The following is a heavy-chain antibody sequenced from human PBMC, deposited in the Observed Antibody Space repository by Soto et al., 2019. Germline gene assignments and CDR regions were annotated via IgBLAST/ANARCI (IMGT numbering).Heavy chain of an antibody. CDR1: GFTFHEYA. CDR3: AKDTGDTAMGPTPTFGMDV. Sequence: EVQLIESGGGWVQPGTSLRVSCAASGFTFHEYAMHWVRQAPGKGLEWVSGISSDGDTIAYADSVQGRFTVFRDNAKNSLYLQMNSLRAEDTAVYYCAKDTGDTAMGPTPTFGMDVWGQGTTVTVSS. V-gene: IGHV3-9*01. J-gene: IGHJ6*02. D-gene: IGHD5-18*01. CDR2: ISSDGDTI.